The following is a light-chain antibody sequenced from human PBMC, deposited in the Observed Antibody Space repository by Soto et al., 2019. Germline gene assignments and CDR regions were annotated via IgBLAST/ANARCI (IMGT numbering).Light chain of an antibody. V-gene: IGKV3-15*01. CDR1: QGVSSN. J-gene: IGKJ1*01. CDR3: QQYINWPRT. CDR2: GAS. Sequence: IVMTQSPATLSVSPGERATLSCRASQGVSSNLAWYQQKPGQAPRLLIYGASTRATGIPARFIGSGSGTEFTLTISSLQSEDFAVYYCQQYINWPRTFGQGTKVDIK.